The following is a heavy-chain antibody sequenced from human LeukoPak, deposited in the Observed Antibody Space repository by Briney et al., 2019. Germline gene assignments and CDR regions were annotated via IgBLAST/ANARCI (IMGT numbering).Heavy chain of an antibody. CDR3: ARNVPLMTAFDY. D-gene: IGHD2-8*01. V-gene: IGHV1-46*01. Sequence: GASVKVSCKASGYTFTSYYMHWVRQAPGQGLEWMGIINPSGGSTSYAQKFQGRVTMTRDTSTSTVYMELSSLRSEDAAVYYCARNVPLMTAFDYWGQGTLVTVSS. CDR1: GYTFTSYY. J-gene: IGHJ4*02. CDR2: INPSGGST.